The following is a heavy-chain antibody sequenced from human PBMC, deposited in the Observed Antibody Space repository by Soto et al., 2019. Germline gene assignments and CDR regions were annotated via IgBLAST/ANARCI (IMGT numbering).Heavy chain of an antibody. V-gene: IGHV3-30*03. CDR2: ISYDGSDK. CDR3: VAGQYFSDY. CDR1: GFPFSSYG. J-gene: IGHJ4*02. Sequence: QVQLVESGGGVVQPGRSLRLSCAASGFPFSSYGMHWVRQAPGKGREWVALISYDGSDKYYADSVKGRFTISRDNSKNTLYLQMNSVRVEDSAVYYCVAGQYFSDYWGQGTLVTVSS. D-gene: IGHD2-15*01.